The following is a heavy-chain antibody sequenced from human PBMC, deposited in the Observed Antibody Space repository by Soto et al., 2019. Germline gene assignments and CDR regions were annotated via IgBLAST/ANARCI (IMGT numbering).Heavy chain of an antibody. CDR2: IKHDGTQK. Sequence: EVQMVESGGDLVQPGGFLRLSCAASGFSFSTYWMNWVRQAPGKGLEWVANIKHDGTQKYYMDSVKGRFTISRDNAKNSLYLQISSLRVEDTAVYYCGAGDYWGQGTLVTVSS. J-gene: IGHJ4*02. V-gene: IGHV3-7*01. CDR1: GFSFSTYW. CDR3: GAGDY.